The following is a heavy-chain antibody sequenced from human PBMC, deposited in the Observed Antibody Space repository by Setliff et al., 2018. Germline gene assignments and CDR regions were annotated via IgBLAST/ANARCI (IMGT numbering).Heavy chain of an antibody. V-gene: IGHV4-59*01. J-gene: IGHJ3*02. CDR1: GGSISSYY. Sequence: SETLSLTCTVSGGSISSYYWSWIRQPPGKGLEWIGYIYYSGSTNYNPSLKSRVTISVDTSKNQFSLELSSVTAADTAVYYCAREWNYYDSSGYGYAFDIWGQGTMVTVSS. CDR3: AREWNYYDSSGYGYAFDI. D-gene: IGHD3-22*01. CDR2: IYYSGST.